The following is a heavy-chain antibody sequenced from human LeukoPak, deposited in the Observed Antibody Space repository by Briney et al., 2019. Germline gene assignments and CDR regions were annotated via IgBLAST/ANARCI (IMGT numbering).Heavy chain of an antibody. CDR3: AKHMRATNTYSFFGLDV. CDR1: GFTFKDYG. Sequence: PGGSLRLSCAATGFTFKDYGVHWVRQPPGKGPEWVSSINWNGGDTDYADSVKGRFTISRDNAKNSLYLQLSSLRPEDTALYYCAKHMRATNTYSFFGLDVWGQGTTVTVSS. J-gene: IGHJ6*02. D-gene: IGHD1-26*01. V-gene: IGHV3-9*01. CDR2: INWNGGDT.